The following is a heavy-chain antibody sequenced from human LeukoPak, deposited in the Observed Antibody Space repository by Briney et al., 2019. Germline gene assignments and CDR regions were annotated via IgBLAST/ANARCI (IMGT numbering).Heavy chain of an antibody. Sequence: KASETLSLTCTVSGGSISSYYWSWIRQPAGKGLEWIGRIYTSGSTDYNPSLKSRVTMSVDTSKNQFSLKLSSVTAADTAVYYCARGMVRGDTIDYWGQGTLVTVSS. CDR3: ARGMVRGDTIDY. D-gene: IGHD2-21*01. V-gene: IGHV4-4*07. J-gene: IGHJ4*02. CDR1: GGSISSYY. CDR2: IYTSGST.